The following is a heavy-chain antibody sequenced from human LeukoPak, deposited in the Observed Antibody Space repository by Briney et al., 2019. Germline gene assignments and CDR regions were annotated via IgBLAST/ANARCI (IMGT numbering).Heavy chain of an antibody. V-gene: IGHV3-23*01. D-gene: IGHD1-1*01. CDR1: GFTFSNFA. CDR3: ARGSTGTPRSWFDP. CDR2: LSGSGGST. Sequence: PGGSLRLSCAASGFTFSNFAMSGVRQAPGKGLEWVSGLSGSGGSTYYADSVKGRFTISRDNSKNTVSLQMNSLRAEDTAVYYCARGSTGTPRSWFDPWGQGTLVTVSS. J-gene: IGHJ5*02.